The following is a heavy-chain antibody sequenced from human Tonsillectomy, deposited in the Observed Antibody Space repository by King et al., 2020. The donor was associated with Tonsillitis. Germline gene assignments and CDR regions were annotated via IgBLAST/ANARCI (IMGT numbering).Heavy chain of an antibody. D-gene: IGHD5-18*01. Sequence: VQLVESGGGLVIPGDSLRLSCAASGFTFRDYYMNWIRQAPGKGLEWVSYINSRGTTTYYADSVKGRFTVSRDNAKDSLFLQMNSLRVEDTAIYYCTREGVASVGYGLDHWGQGILVTVSS. J-gene: IGHJ4*02. V-gene: IGHV3-11*01. CDR3: TREGVASVGYGLDH. CDR2: INSRGTTT. CDR1: GFTFRDYY.